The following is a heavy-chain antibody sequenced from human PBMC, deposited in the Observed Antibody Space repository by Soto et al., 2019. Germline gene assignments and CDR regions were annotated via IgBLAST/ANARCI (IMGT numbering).Heavy chain of an antibody. CDR2: MNPNSGNA. Sequence: QVQLVQSGAEVKKPGASVKVSCKASGYTFTSYDINWVRQATGQGLEWMGWMNPNSGNAGYAQRFQGRVTMTRNTSITTASLGLSSPRSEDTGVYYWARAGETRGFGHWGPGTLVTLSP. V-gene: IGHV1-8*01. D-gene: IGHD3-16*01. CDR1: GYTFTSYD. CDR3: ARAGETRGFGH. J-gene: IGHJ5*02.